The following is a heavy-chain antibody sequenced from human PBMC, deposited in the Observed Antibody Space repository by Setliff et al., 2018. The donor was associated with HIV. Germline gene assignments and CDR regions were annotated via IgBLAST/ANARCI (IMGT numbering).Heavy chain of an antibody. D-gene: IGHD6-13*01. CDR3: ARHPPPNSSPGFDS. CDR1: GYSISSGYY. Sequence: SETLSLTCAVSGYSISSGYYWGWIRQPPGKGLEWIGSIYHSGSSYYNPSLKSRVTISVDTSKNHFSLNLSSVTAADPAVYSCARHPPPNSSPGFDSWGQGTLVTVSS. V-gene: IGHV4-38-2*01. J-gene: IGHJ4*02. CDR2: IYHSGSS.